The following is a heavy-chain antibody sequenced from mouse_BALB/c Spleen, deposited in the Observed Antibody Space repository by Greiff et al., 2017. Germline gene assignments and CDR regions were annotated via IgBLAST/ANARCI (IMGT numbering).Heavy chain of an antibody. D-gene: IGHD2-14*01. J-gene: IGHJ1*01. CDR2: ISYSGST. V-gene: IGHV3-8*02. CDR1: GDSITSGY. CDR3: ARSLYYRYDDYWYFDV. Sequence: EVKVEESGPSLVKPSQTLSLTCSVTGDSITSGYWNWIRKFPGNKLEYMGYISYSGSTYYNPSLKSRISITRDTSKNQYYLQLNSVTTEDTATYYCARSLYYRYDDYWYFDVWGAGTTVTVSS.